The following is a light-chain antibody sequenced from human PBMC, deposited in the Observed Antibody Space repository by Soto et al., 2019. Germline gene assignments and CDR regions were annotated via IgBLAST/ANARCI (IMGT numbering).Light chain of an antibody. CDR2: GYN. J-gene: IGLJ2*01. V-gene: IGLV1-40*01. Sequence: QAVVAQPPSVSGAPGQRVTISCTGSSSNIGAGYDVHWYQQLPGTAPKLLIYGYNNRPSGVPDRFSGSKSGTSASLAITGLQAEDEADYYCQSYDSSLSAHVIFGGGTKLTVL. CDR1: SSNIGAGYD. CDR3: QSYDSSLSAHVI.